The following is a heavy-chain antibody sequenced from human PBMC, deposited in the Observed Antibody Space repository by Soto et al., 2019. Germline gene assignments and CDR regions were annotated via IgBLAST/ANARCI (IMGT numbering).Heavy chain of an antibody. Sequence: GPTLVNPTQTLTLTCTFSGFSLSTSGVGVGWIRQPPGKALEWLALIYWDDDKRYSPSLKSRLTITKDTSKNQVVLTMTNMDPVDTATYYCAHRPVVAYSGSYPAYYFDYWGQGTLVTVSS. J-gene: IGHJ4*02. CDR1: GFSLSTSGVG. V-gene: IGHV2-5*02. D-gene: IGHD1-26*01. CDR2: IYWDDDK. CDR3: AHRPVVAYSGSYPAYYFDY.